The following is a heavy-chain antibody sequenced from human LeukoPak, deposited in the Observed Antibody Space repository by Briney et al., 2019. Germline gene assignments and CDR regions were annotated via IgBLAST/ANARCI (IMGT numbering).Heavy chain of an antibody. CDR1: EYTFTDYA. CDR2: ISAYNGNT. CDR3: ARDQLLSFDY. J-gene: IGHJ4*02. D-gene: IGHD2-2*01. Sequence: RGASVKVSCKASEYTFTDYAINWVRQAPGQRLEWMGWISAYNGNTNYAQKLQGRVTMTTDTSTSTAYMELRSLRSDDTAVYYCARDQLLSFDYWGQGTLVTVSS. V-gene: IGHV1-18*01.